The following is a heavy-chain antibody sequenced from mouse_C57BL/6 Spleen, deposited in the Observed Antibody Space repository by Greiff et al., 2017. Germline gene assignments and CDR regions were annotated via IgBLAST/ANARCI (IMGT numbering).Heavy chain of an antibody. Sequence: QVQLQQPGAELVMPGASAKLSCKASGYTFTSYWMHWVKQRPGQGLEWIGEIDPSDSYTNYNQKFKGKSTLTVDKSSSTAYMQLSSLTSEDSAVYYCARGFYGYYWYFDVWGTGTTVTVSS. CDR3: ARGFYGYYWYFDV. CDR1: GYTFTSYW. J-gene: IGHJ1*03. CDR2: IDPSDSYT. D-gene: IGHD2-2*01. V-gene: IGHV1-69*01.